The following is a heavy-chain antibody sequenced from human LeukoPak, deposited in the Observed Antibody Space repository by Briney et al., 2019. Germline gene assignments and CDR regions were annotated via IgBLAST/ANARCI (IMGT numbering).Heavy chain of an antibody. V-gene: IGHV3-23*01. Sequence: PGGSLRLSCAASGFTFSSYAMSWVRQAPGKGLEWVSAISGSVGSTYYADSVKGRFTISRDNSKNTLYLQMNSLRAEDTAVYYCAKASYCSSTSCYPSNPNWFDPWGQGTLVTVSS. CDR3: AKASYCSSTSCYPSNPNWFDP. CDR1: GFTFSSYA. J-gene: IGHJ5*02. CDR2: ISGSVGST. D-gene: IGHD2-2*01.